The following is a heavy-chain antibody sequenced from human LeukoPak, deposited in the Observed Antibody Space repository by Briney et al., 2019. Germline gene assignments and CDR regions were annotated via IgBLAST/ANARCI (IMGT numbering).Heavy chain of an antibody. V-gene: IGHV1-69*01. CDR2: IIPIFGTA. CDR3: AREEEYWFDP. J-gene: IGHJ5*02. CDR1: GGTFSSYA. D-gene: IGHD3-10*01. Sequence: ASVKVSCKASGGTFSSYAISWVRQAPGQGLEWMGGIIPIFGTANYAQKFQGRVTITADESTSTAYMELSSLRSEDTAVYYCAREEEYWFDPWGQGTLVTVSS.